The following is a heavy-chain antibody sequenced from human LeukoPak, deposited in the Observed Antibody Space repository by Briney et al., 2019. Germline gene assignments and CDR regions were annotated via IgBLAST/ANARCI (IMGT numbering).Heavy chain of an antibody. V-gene: IGHV4-30-2*01. J-gene: IGHJ6*02. D-gene: IGHD5-12*01. CDR2: IYHSGST. CDR3: ARCVIVATVYYGMDV. Sequence: SETLSLTCAASGGSISSGGYSWSWIRQPPGKGLEWIGYIYHSGSTYYNPSLKSRVTISVDTSKNQFSLKLSSVTAADTAVYYCARCVIVATVYYGMDVWGQGTTVTVSS. CDR1: GGSISSGGYS.